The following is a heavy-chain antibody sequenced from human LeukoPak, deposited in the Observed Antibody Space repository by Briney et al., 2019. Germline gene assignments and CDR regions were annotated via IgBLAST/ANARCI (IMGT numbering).Heavy chain of an antibody. CDR2: INWNGGST. V-gene: IGHV3-20*04. J-gene: IGHJ4*02. CDR3: ARGGYSYGLDY. D-gene: IGHD5-18*01. Sequence: RTGGSLRLSCAVSGFTFEDYGMSWVRQGPGKGLEWVSGINWNGGSTGYADSVKGRFTISRDNAKNSLYLQMNSLRAEDTALYYCARGGYSYGLDYWGQGTLVTVSS. CDR1: GFTFEDYG.